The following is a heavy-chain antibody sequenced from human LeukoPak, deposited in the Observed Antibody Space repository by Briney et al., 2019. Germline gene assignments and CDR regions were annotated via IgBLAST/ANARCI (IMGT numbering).Heavy chain of an antibody. Sequence: PSETWSLTCAVYGGSFSGYYCVWFRQPPGKGLEWIGEIHPDGSTNYYTSLKSRVTMSLDTSKNQFSLKLSSVTAADTAVYYCARHYPDYGDYGYFDYWGQGTPVTASS. CDR1: GGSFSGYY. CDR2: IHPDGST. J-gene: IGHJ4*02. CDR3: ARHYPDYGDYGYFDY. D-gene: IGHD4-17*01. V-gene: IGHV4-34*01.